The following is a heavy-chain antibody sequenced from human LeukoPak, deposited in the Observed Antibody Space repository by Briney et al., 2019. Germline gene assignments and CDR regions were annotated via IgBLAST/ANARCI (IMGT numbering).Heavy chain of an antibody. Sequence: QAGGSLRLSCAASGFTFSSYAMSWVRQAPGKGLEWVSAISGSGGSTYYADSVKGRFTISRDNSKNTLYLQMNSLRAEDTAVYYCARDSFAPDFTKPLDYWGQGTLVTVSS. V-gene: IGHV3-23*01. D-gene: IGHD3-3*01. CDR1: GFTFSSYA. CDR3: ARDSFAPDFTKPLDY. J-gene: IGHJ4*02. CDR2: ISGSGGST.